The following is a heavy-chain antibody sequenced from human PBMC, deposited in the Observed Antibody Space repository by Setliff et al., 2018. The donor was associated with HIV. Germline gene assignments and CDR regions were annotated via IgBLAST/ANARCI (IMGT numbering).Heavy chain of an antibody. CDR1: GFSLRSYW. CDR3: ARDRGSGSWFDF. D-gene: IGHD1-26*01. J-gene: IGHJ4*02. CDR2: IKQDGSEK. Sequence: PGGSLRLSCAASGFSLRSYWMSWVRQAPGKGLEWVRQAPGKGLEWVGNIKQDGSEKYYVNSVKGRFTISRDNAKNSLYLQMNSLRAEDTAVYYCARDRGSGSWFDFWGQGTLVTVSS. V-gene: IGHV3-7*01.